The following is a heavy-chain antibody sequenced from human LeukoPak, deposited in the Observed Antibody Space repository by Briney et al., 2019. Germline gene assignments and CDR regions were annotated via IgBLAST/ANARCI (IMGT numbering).Heavy chain of an antibody. CDR2: ITSRSSYI. V-gene: IGHV3-21*01. CDR3: ARPMSHQTHYFDS. J-gene: IGHJ4*02. CDR1: GFTFSTYS. Sequence: PGGSLRLSCAASGFTFSTYSMNWVRQAPGKGLEWVSSITSRSSYIYYADSVKGRFTISRDNAKNSLYLQMNSLRAEDTAVYYCARPMSHQTHYFDSWGQGTLVSVSS.